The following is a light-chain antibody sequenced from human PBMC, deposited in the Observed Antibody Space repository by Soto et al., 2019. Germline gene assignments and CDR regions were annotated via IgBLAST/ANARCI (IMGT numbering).Light chain of an antibody. CDR3: QQYNSSPLT. Sequence: DIQMTQSPSTLSASIGDTVTITCRANQSISSRLAWYQQKPGKPPKLLISEGSSLESGVPSRFSGSGSGTVFTLTISSLQRDDLATYYCQQYNSSPLTVGGGTKVEIK. J-gene: IGKJ4*01. V-gene: IGKV1-5*01. CDR1: QSISSR. CDR2: EGS.